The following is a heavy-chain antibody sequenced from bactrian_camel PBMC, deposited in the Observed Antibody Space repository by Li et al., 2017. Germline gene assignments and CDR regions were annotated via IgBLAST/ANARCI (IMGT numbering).Heavy chain of an antibody. CDR1: GFAFSRNE. CDR2: ISPSGKL. CDR3: TADNSPGRDGFKPDY. D-gene: IGHD6*01. J-gene: IGHJ4*01. V-gene: IGHV3S40*01. Sequence: VQLVESGGGLVQPGGSLRLSCAASGFAFSRNELIWIRQAPGKGLEWVSVISPSGKLYYADSVKGRFTISRENAKNSLYLQMSSLKVEDTAVYYCTADNSPGRDGFKPDYWGQGTQVTVS.